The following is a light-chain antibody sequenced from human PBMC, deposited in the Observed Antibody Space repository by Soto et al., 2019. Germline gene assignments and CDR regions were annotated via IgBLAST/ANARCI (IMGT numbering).Light chain of an antibody. CDR1: RSDVGDNKY. Sequence: HSALTQPASVSGSPGQSISISCTGTRSDVGDNKYVSWYQHQPGKAPKLLIYEVSNRPSRVSNRFSGSKSGNTASLTISGLQAEDEADYYCSSFTGTYTFVFGAGTKVTVL. CDR3: SSFTGTYTFV. V-gene: IGLV2-14*01. CDR2: EVS. J-gene: IGLJ1*01.